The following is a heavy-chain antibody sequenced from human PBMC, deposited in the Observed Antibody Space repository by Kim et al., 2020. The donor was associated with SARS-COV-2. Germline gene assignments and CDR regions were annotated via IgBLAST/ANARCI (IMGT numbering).Heavy chain of an antibody. J-gene: IGHJ4*02. Sequence: SETLSLTCAVYGGSFSGYYWSWIRQPPGKGLEWIGEINHSGSTNYNPSLKSRVTISVDTSKNQFSLKLSSVTAADTAVYYCAREPYSSACYDYWGQGTLV. V-gene: IGHV4-34*01. CDR3: AREPYSSACYDY. CDR2: INHSGST. CDR1: GGSFSGYY. D-gene: IGHD6-25*01.